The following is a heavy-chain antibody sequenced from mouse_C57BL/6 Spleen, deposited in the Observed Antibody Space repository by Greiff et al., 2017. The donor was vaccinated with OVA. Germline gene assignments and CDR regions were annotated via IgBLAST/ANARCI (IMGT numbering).Heavy chain of an antibody. CDR2: IDPSDSYT. J-gene: IGHJ2*01. CDR1: GYTFTSYW. CDR3: ARNPDHFDD. Sequence: QVQLQQPGAELVRPGTSVKLSCKASGYTFTSYWMHWVKQRPGQGLEWIGVIDPSDSYTNYNQKFKGKATLTVDTSSSTAYMQLSSLTSEDSAVYYGARNPDHFDDWGQGTTLTVSS. V-gene: IGHV1-59*01.